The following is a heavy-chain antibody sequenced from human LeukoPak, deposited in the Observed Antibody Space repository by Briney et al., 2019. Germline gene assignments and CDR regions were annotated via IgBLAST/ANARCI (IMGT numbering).Heavy chain of an antibody. CDR2: IYYSGST. V-gene: IGHV4-59*01. CDR1: GGSISSYY. D-gene: IGHD5-18*01. J-gene: IGHJ4*02. CDR3: ATGGGYSYGLFDY. Sequence: SETLSLTCTVPGGSISSYYWSWIRQPPGKGLEWIGYIYYSGSTNYNPSLKSRVTISVDTSKNQFSLKLSSVTAADTAVYYCATGGGYSYGLFDYWGQGTLVTVSS.